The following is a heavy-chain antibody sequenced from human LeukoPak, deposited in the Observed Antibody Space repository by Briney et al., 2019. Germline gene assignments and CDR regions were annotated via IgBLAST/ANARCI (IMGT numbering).Heavy chain of an antibody. D-gene: IGHD3-22*01. V-gene: IGHV3-23*01. CDR1: GFTFSSYA. CDR2: ISGSGGST. J-gene: IGHJ4*02. CDR3: AKDGYYYDSSGYASYFDY. Sequence: PGGSLRLSCAASGFTFSSYAMSWVRQAPGKGLEWVSAISGSGGSTYYADSVKGRFTISRDNSKNTLYLQMNSLGAEDTAVYYCAKDGYYYDSSGYASYFDYWGQGTLVTVSS.